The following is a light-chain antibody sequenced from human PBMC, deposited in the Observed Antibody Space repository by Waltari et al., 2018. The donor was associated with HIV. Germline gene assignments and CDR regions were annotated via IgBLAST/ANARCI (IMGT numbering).Light chain of an antibody. CDR2: ATS. J-gene: IGKJ4*01. Sequence: DIQMTQSPSSVAASVGDRVPITCRASQDISSWLAWYQQKPGKAPKLLIYATSNLQSGVPSRFSGSESGADVTLTISSLQPEDFATYYCQQANSFPRTFGGGTKVEIK. CDR3: QQANSFPRT. V-gene: IGKV1-12*01. CDR1: QDISSW.